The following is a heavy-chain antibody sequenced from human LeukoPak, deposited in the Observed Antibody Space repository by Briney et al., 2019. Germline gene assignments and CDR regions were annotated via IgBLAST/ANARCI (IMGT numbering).Heavy chain of an antibody. CDR1: GYTFTSYD. D-gene: IGHD2-2*01. Sequence: ASVKVSCKASGYTFTSYDINWVRQATGQGLEWMGWINPNSGNTGYAQKFQGRVTMTRNTSISTAYMELSSLRSEDTAVYYCASLFCSSTSCSYNWFDAWGQGTLVTVSS. J-gene: IGHJ5*02. CDR3: ASLFCSSTSCSYNWFDA. CDR2: INPNSGNT. V-gene: IGHV1-8*01.